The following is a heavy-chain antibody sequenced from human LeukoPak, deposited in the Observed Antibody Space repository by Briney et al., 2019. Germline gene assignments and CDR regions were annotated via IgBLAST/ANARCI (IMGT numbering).Heavy chain of an antibody. CDR2: TRFDGSIK. Sequence: PGGSLRLSCAVSGFIFSDYGFHWVRQAPGKGLEWVAVTRFDGSIKQYADSVKGRFAISRDDSKNTLYLQMNFLKSEDTPVYYCARWGGTRQYYFDYWGQGTLVTVSS. D-gene: IGHD1-1*01. V-gene: IGHV3-33*01. J-gene: IGHJ4*02. CDR1: GFIFSDYG. CDR3: ARWGGTRQYYFDY.